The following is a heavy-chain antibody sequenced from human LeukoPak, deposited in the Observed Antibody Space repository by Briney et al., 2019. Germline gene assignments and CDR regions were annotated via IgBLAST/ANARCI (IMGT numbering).Heavy chain of an antibody. CDR3: ARVQPMFISRPHFDS. Sequence: SETLSLTCAVYGGSFSGYYWSWNRQPPGKGLEWIGEINHSGSTNYNPSLKSRVTMSLDMSKNQFSLKLNSVTAADTAVYYCARVQPMFISRPHFDSWGQGTLVTVSS. J-gene: IGHJ4*02. CDR1: GGSFSGYY. CDR2: INHSGST. D-gene: IGHD6-13*01. V-gene: IGHV4-34*01.